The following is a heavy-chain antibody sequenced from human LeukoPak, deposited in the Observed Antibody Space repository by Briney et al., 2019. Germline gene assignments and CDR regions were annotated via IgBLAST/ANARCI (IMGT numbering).Heavy chain of an antibody. CDR2: TNPSGGST. CDR3: ARDRAGVGATRSSRFDP. V-gene: IGHV1-46*01. CDR1: WYTFTGYY. Sequence: ASVNLSCKASWYTFTGYYMYRVRQAPEQGLEWMGITNPSGGSTSYAQKFQGRVTMTRDTSTSTVYMELSSLRSEDTAVYYCARDRAGVGATRSSRFDPWGQGTLVTVSS. D-gene: IGHD1-26*01. J-gene: IGHJ5*02.